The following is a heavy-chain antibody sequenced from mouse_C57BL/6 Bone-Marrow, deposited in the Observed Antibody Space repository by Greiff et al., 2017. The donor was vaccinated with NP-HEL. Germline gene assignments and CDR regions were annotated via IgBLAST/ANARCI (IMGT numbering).Heavy chain of an antibody. D-gene: IGHD1-1*01. Sequence: VQLQQSGAELVRPGASVKLSCTASGFNIKDYYMHWVKQRPEQGLEWIGRIDPEDGDTEYAPKFQGKATMTADTSSNTAYLQLSSRTSEDTAVYYCTTGGFYYYGSTVAYWGQGTLVTVSA. J-gene: IGHJ3*01. CDR3: TTGGFYYYGSTVAY. CDR1: GFNIKDYY. CDR2: IDPEDGDT. V-gene: IGHV14-1*01.